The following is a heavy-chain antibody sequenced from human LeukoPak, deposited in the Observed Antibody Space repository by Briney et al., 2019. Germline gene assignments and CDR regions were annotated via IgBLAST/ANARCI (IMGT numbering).Heavy chain of an antibody. J-gene: IGHJ5*02. V-gene: IGHV4-38-2*02. Sequence: PSETLSLTCTVSGCSISSGYYWGWIRQPPGKGLEWIGSIYHSGSTYYNPSLKSRVTISVDTSKNQFSLKLSSVTAADTAVYYCARDSRFLEWLLSRDNWFDPWGQGTLVTVSS. CDR3: ARDSRFLEWLLSRDNWFDP. CDR1: GCSISSGYY. D-gene: IGHD3-3*01. CDR2: IYHSGST.